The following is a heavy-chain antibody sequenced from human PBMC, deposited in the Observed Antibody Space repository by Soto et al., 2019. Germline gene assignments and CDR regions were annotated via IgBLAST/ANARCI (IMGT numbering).Heavy chain of an antibody. D-gene: IGHD3-16*02. V-gene: IGHV1-18*01. J-gene: IGHJ3*02. CDR2: ISAYNGNT. CDR1: GYTFTSCG. Sequence: ASVKVSCKASGYTFTSCGISWVRQAPGQGLEWMGWISAYNGNTNYAQKLQGRVTMTTDTSTSTAYMELRSLRSDDTAVYYCARDGPHVPTYDYVWGSYRLDAFDIWGQGTMVTVSS. CDR3: ARDGPHVPTYDYVWGSYRLDAFDI.